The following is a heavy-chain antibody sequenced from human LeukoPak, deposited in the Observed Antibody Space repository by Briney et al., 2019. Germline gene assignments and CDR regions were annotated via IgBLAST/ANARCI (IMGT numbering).Heavy chain of an antibody. CDR3: ARDQEGFDY. V-gene: IGHV1-46*01. Sequence: ASVKVSCKASGYTLTSNYIHWVRQAPGQGLEWMGMIYPRDGSTSYAQKFQGRVTVTRDTSTSTVHMELGGLRSEDTAVYYCARDQEGFDYWGQGTLVTVSS. J-gene: IGHJ4*02. CDR1: GYTLTSNY. CDR2: IYPRDGST.